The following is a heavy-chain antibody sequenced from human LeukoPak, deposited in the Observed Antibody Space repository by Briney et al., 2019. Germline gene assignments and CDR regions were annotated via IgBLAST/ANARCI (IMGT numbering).Heavy chain of an antibody. J-gene: IGHJ4*02. D-gene: IGHD6-13*01. V-gene: IGHV3-15*01. CDR3: TTDSVGEQQLAPHFDY. Sequence: GSLRLSCAASGFTFSNAWMSWVRQAPGKGLEWVGRIKSKTDGGTTDYAAPVKGRFTISRDDSKNTLYLQMNSLKTEDTAVYYCTTDSVGEQQLAPHFDYWGQGTLVTVSS. CDR1: GFTFSNAW. CDR2: IKSKTDGGTT.